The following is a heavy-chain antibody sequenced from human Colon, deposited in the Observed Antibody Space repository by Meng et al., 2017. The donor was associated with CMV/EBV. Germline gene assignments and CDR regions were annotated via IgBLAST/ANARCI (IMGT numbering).Heavy chain of an antibody. V-gene: IGHV4-4*02. CDR3: TTGSAYSPPGQFHQ. J-gene: IGHJ4*02. Sequence: SGGSSSRAYWWTWVRPTPGKGLEWIGEVYRGGNAMYNPSLQSRLTISVDDSTNQVSLRLRSVTAADTAMYYCTTGSAYSPPGQFHQWGQGTLVTVSS. CDR1: GGSSSRAYW. CDR2: VYRGGNA. D-gene: IGHD3-22*01.